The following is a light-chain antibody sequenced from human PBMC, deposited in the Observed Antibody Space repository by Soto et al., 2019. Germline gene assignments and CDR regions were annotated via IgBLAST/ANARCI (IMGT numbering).Light chain of an antibody. CDR3: SSYTTTTTLRV. V-gene: IGLV2-14*01. CDR2: EVS. Sequence: QSALTQPASVSGSPGQSITISCTGTSSDVGGSNYVSWYQQHPGKAPKLMIFEVSNRPSGVSNRFSGSKSGNTASLIISGLQAEDEADYYCSSYTTTTTLRVFGGGTKVTVL. CDR1: SSDVGGSNY. J-gene: IGLJ3*02.